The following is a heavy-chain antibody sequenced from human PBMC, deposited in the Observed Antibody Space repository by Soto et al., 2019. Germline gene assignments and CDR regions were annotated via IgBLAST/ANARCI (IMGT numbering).Heavy chain of an antibody. D-gene: IGHD3-22*01. CDR2: IYHSGST. J-gene: IGHJ4*02. CDR3: ASFLTLTTYYYDSSGYRFDY. V-gene: IGHV4-30-4*08. CDR1: SGSITSGGYY. Sequence: SETLSLTCTVSSGSITSGGYYVSWIRQLPGKGLEYIGYIYHSGSTYYNPSLKSRLTISVDTSKNQFSLKLTSVTAADTAVYYCASFLTLTTYYYDSSGYRFDYWGQGTLVTVSS.